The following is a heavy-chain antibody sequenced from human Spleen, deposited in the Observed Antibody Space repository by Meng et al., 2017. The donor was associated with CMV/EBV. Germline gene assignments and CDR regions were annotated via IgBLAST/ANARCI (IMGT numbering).Heavy chain of an antibody. CDR3: ARGRSSWYDYYYYGMDV. Sequence: GGSLRLSCAASGFTFDDYSMHWVRQSPGKGLEWVSGISWNSGSIGYADSVRGRFIISRDNAKNYLYLQMNSLRAEDTAVYYCARGRSSWYDYYYYGMDVWGQGTTVTVSS. D-gene: IGHD6-13*01. J-gene: IGHJ6*02. CDR1: GFTFDDYS. V-gene: IGHV3-9*01. CDR2: ISWNSGSI.